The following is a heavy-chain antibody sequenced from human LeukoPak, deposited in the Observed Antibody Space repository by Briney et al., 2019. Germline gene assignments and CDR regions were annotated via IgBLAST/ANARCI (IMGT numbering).Heavy chain of an antibody. D-gene: IGHD2-15*01. CDR2: INHSGST. Sequence: PSETLSLTCAVYGGSFSGYYWSWIRQPPGKGLEWIGEINHSGSTNYNPSLKSRVTISVDTSKNQFSLKLSSVTAADTAVYYCARLYCSGGSCQIDYWGQGTLVTVSS. V-gene: IGHV4-34*01. CDR1: GGSFSGYY. J-gene: IGHJ4*02. CDR3: ARLYCSGGSCQIDY.